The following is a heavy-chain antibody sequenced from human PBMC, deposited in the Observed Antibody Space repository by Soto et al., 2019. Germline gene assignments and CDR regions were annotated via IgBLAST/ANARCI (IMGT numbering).Heavy chain of an antibody. CDR1: GFTFSSYT. CDR2: ISSGSSLL. J-gene: IGHJ4*02. V-gene: IGHV3-21*01. Sequence: GGSLRLSCAASGFTFSSYTMHWVRQAPGKGLEWVPSISSGSSLLYYADSVRGRFTISRDNAKNSLYLQMNSLRADDTAVYYCARVPDSSAYYYYFDYWGQGTLVTVSS. D-gene: IGHD3-22*01. CDR3: ARVPDSSAYYYYFDY.